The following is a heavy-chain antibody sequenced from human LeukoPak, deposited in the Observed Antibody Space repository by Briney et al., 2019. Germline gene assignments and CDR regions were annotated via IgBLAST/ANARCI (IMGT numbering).Heavy chain of an antibody. V-gene: IGHV1-69*02. CDR2: IIPIFGIA. Sequence: SVKVSCKASGGTFSSYTISWVRQAPGQGLEWTGRIIPIFGIANYAQKFQGRVTITADKSTSTAYMELSSLRSEDTAVYYCARAQYSSSAFDYWGQGTLVTVSS. D-gene: IGHD6-6*01. J-gene: IGHJ4*02. CDR3: ARAQYSSSAFDY. CDR1: GGTFSSYT.